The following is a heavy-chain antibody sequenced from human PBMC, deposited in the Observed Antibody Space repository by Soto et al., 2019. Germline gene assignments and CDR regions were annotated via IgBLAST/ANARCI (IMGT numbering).Heavy chain of an antibody. V-gene: IGHV4-59*01. D-gene: IGHD3-16*01. Sequence: SETLSLTCTASGGSTNSYFWSWIRQPPGKGLEWIGHIFYTGNTYYNPSLESRVTISVNTSKNQFSLKLSSVTAADTAVYFCARRLGGGFDYWGLGAPVTVSS. CDR2: IFYTGNT. J-gene: IGHJ4*02. CDR3: ARRLGGGFDY. CDR1: GGSTNSYF.